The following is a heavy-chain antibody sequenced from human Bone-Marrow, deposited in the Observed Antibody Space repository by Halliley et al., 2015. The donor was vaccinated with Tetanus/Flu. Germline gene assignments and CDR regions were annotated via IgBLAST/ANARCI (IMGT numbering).Heavy chain of an antibody. V-gene: IGHV4-59*01. J-gene: IGHJ4*02. Sequence: TLSLTCTVSGGSISSYYWNWIRQSPGRGLEWIGSISYSGNTNYNPSLRSRVTVSLDTSNNQLSLNLYSVTAADTAVYYCAIQLSTSGGFYGWGQGTLVTVSS. CDR2: ISYSGNT. D-gene: IGHD3-10*01. CDR3: AIQLSTSGGFYG. CDR1: GGSISSYY.